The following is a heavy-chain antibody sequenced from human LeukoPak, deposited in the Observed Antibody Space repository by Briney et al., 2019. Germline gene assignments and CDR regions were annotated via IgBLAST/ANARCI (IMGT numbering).Heavy chain of an antibody. CDR1: GFTFDDYG. Sequence: PGGSLRLSCAASGFTFDDYGMHWVRQTPGKGLEWVSGISWNSGTINYADSVKGRFTISRDNAKNSLYLQMNSLRVEDTAVYYCAKGAYSGGWYWFDPWGQGTLVTVSS. CDR3: AKGAYSGGWYWFDP. J-gene: IGHJ5*02. CDR2: ISWNSGTI. V-gene: IGHV3-9*01. D-gene: IGHD6-19*01.